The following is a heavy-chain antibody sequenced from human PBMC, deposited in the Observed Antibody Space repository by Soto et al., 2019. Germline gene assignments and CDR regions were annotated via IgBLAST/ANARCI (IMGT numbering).Heavy chain of an antibody. J-gene: IGHJ6*02. D-gene: IGHD3-16*01. Sequence: SVKVSCKASGGTFSSYAISWVRQAPGQGLEWMGGIIPIFGTANYAQKFQGRVTITADESTSTAYMELSSLRSEDTAVYYCARWSRGVMGDCYGMDVWGQGTTVTVSS. CDR2: IIPIFGTA. CDR1: GGTFSSYA. V-gene: IGHV1-69*13. CDR3: ARWSRGVMGDCYGMDV.